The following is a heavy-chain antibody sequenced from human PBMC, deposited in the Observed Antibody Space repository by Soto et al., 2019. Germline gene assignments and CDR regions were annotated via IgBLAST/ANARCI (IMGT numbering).Heavy chain of an antibody. CDR1: GVSITSYY. CDR2: ISYSGHT. Sequence: QVQLQESGPGLVKPSETLSLTCTVSGVSITSYYWSWIRQSPGKGLEWIGFISYSGHTNYNPSLKSRVIISRDTSRNEFSLRLTSVTAADTAVYYCATSSGPQSPIGDHWGQGTLVTVSS. J-gene: IGHJ4*02. CDR3: ATSSGPQSPIGDH. V-gene: IGHV4-59*08. D-gene: IGHD6-19*01.